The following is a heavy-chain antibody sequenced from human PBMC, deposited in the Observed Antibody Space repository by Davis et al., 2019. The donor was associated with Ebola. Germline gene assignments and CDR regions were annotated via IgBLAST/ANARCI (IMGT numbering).Heavy chain of an antibody. V-gene: IGHV3-30*18. D-gene: IGHD6-19*01. CDR1: GFTFSSYG. J-gene: IGHJ6*02. CDR2: ISYDGSNK. CDR3: AKDGVGDDSSGSIYYAMDV. Sequence: PGGSLRLSCAASGFTFSSYGMHWVRQAPGKGLEWVAVISYDGSNKYSADSVKGRFTISRDNSKNTRYLQMNSLRAEDTAVYYCAKDGVGDDSSGSIYYAMDVWGQGTTVTVSS.